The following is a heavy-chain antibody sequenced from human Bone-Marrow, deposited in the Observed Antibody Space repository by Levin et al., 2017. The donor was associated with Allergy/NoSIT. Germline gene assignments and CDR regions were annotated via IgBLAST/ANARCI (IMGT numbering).Heavy chain of an antibody. CDR2: ISSSGSSI. J-gene: IGHJ4*02. Sequence: GESLKISCAASGFTFSAYSMSWVRQAPGKGLEWVSYISSSGSSIFYADSVKGRLTMSRDNGKNSLYLQMKSLRDEDTAMYYCARGLDCSSASCYGHVGRHFDFWGQGTLVTVSS. CDR1: GFTFSAYS. D-gene: IGHD2-2*01. CDR3: ARGLDCSSASCYGHVGRHFDF. V-gene: IGHV3-48*02.